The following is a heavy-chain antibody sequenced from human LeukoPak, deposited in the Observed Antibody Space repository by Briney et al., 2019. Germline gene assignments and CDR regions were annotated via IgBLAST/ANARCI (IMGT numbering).Heavy chain of an antibody. Sequence: ASVKVSCKASGGTFSSYAISWVRQAPGQGLECMGGIIPIFGTANYAQKFQGRVTITADESTSTAYMELSSLRSEDTAVYYCARGGYSYTGSWFDPWGQGTLVTVSS. V-gene: IGHV1-69*13. J-gene: IGHJ5*02. D-gene: IGHD5-18*01. CDR1: GGTFSSYA. CDR2: IIPIFGTA. CDR3: ARGGYSYTGSWFDP.